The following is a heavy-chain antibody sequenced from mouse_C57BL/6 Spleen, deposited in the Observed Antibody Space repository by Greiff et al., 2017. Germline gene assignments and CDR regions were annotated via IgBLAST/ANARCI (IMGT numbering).Heavy chain of an antibody. CDR1: GYTFTSYW. J-gene: IGHJ4*01. CDR3: ARGYYDYDAYAMDY. D-gene: IGHD2-4*01. Sequence: QVQLQQPGAELVRPGSSVKLSCKASGYTFTSYWMHWVKQRPIQGLEWIGNIDPSDSETHYNQKFKDKATLTVDKSSSTAYMQLSSLTSEDSAVYYCARGYYDYDAYAMDYWGQGTSVTVSS. CDR2: IDPSDSET. V-gene: IGHV1-52*01.